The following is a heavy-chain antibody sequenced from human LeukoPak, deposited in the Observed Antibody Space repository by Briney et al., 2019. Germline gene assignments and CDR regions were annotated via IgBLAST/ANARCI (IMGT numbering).Heavy chain of an antibody. CDR1: GGSISSSSYY. CDR3: ASSTIFGVVMPDY. D-gene: IGHD3-3*01. J-gene: IGHJ4*02. V-gene: IGHV4-39*01. CDR2: IYYSGST. Sequence: SETLSLTCTVSGGSISSSSYYWGWIRQPPGKGLEWIGSIYYSGSTYYNPSLKSRVTISVDTSKNQFSLKLSSVTAADTAVYYCASSTIFGVVMPDYWGQGTLVTVSS.